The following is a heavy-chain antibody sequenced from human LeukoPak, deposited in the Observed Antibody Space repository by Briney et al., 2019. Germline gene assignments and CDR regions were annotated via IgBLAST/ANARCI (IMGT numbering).Heavy chain of an antibody. D-gene: IGHD6-19*01. CDR2: IYYSGST. CDR3: AGQTIAVAGTLFDI. Sequence: SETLSLTCTVSGGSISSYYWSWIRQPPGKGLEWIGYIYYSGSTNYNPSLKSRVTISGDTSKKQFSLKLSSVTAADTAVYYCAGQTIAVAGTLFDIGGQGTMVTVSS. CDR1: GGSISSYY. V-gene: IGHV4-59*01. J-gene: IGHJ3*02.